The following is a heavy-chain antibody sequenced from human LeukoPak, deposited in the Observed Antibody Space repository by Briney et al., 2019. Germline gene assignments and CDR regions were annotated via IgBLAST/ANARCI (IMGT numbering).Heavy chain of an antibody. D-gene: IGHD1-1*01. CDR3: AVNSTKHTFDI. J-gene: IGHJ3*02. Sequence: SQTLSLTCTVSGGSISSGSYYWSWIRQPAGKGLEWIGRIYTSGSTNYNPSLKSRVTISVDTSKNQFSLELSSVIAADTAVYYCAVNSTKHTFDIWGQGTMVTVSS. CDR1: GGSISSGSYY. CDR2: IYTSGST. V-gene: IGHV4-61*02.